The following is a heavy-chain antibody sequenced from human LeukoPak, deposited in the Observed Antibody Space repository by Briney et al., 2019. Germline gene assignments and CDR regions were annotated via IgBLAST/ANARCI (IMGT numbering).Heavy chain of an antibody. CDR3: ARWTKNYFDY. D-gene: IGHD3/OR15-3a*01. J-gene: IGHJ4*02. Sequence: SETLSLTCSVSGDSISSGSFYWGWIRQPPGKGLEWIGSMYYSGSTYYNPSLKSRVTISVDTSKNQFSLKLSSVTAADTAVYYCARWTKNYFDYWGQGTLVTVSS. CDR1: GDSISSGSFY. V-gene: IGHV4-39*01. CDR2: MYYSGST.